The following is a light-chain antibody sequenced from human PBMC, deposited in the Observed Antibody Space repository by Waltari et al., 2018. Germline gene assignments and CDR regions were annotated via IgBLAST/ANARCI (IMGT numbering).Light chain of an antibody. CDR2: DAS. V-gene: IGKV3-11*01. CDR1: ETLRSS. J-gene: IGKJ3*01. CDR3: QQRFNWIFT. Sequence: VLTQSPATLSLSPGDRATLSCRASETLRSSLTWYQQRPGQAPRLLIYDASNRATGVPARFSGSGSGTDFTLTISSLESEDFAVYYCQQRFNWIFTFGPGTKVDI.